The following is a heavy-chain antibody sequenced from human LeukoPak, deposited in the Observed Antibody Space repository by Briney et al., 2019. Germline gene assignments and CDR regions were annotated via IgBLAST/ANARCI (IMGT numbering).Heavy chain of an antibody. J-gene: IGHJ3*02. CDR1: GFTFSSYA. D-gene: IGHD6-13*01. V-gene: IGHV3-21*01. Sequence: PGGSLRLSCAASGFTFSSYAMSWVRQAPGKGLEWVSSISSSSSYIYYADSVKGRFTISRDNAKNSLYLQMNSLRAEDTAVYYCARDWGYSSSWHDAFDIWGQGTMVTVSS. CDR3: ARDWGYSSSWHDAFDI. CDR2: ISSSSSYI.